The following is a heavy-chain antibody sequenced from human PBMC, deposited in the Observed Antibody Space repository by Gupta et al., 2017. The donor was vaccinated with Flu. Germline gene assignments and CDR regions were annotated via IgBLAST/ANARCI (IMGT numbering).Heavy chain of an antibody. CDR1: GGSISSYY. D-gene: IGHD3-3*01. CDR3: ARSEYYDFWSGYNY. J-gene: IGHJ4*02. V-gene: IGHV4-59*01. CDR2: IYYSGST. Sequence: QVQLQESGPGLVKPSETLSLTCTVSGGSISSYYRSWIRQPPGKGLEWIGYIYYSGSTNYNPSLKSRVTISVDTSKNQFSRKLSSVTAADTAVYYCARSEYYDFWSGYNYWGQGTLVTVSS.